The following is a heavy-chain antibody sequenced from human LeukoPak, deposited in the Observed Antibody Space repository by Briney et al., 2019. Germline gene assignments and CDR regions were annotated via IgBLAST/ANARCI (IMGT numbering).Heavy chain of an antibody. Sequence: EASVKVSCKASGYTFTGYYMHWVRQAPGQGLEWMGWINPNSGGTNYAQRFQGRVTMTRDTSISTAYMELSRLRSDDTAVYYCAREPGIAAAAVDYWGQGTLVTVSS. CDR2: INPNSGGT. CDR1: GYTFTGYY. J-gene: IGHJ4*02. CDR3: AREPGIAAAAVDY. D-gene: IGHD6-13*01. V-gene: IGHV1-2*02.